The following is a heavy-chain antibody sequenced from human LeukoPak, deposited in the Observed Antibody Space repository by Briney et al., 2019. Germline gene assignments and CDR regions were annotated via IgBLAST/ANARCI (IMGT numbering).Heavy chain of an antibody. CDR1: GGSISSSTYY. V-gene: IGHV4-39*01. Sequence: SETLSLTCSVSGGSISSSTYYWGWIRQPPGQGLECIGSIYYSGATYYNPSLKSRVTISVDTSKNQFSLRLSSVTAADTAVYYCARQRWGDYGRIDYWGQGTLVTVSS. J-gene: IGHJ4*02. D-gene: IGHD4/OR15-4a*01. CDR2: IYYSGAT. CDR3: ARQRWGDYGRIDY.